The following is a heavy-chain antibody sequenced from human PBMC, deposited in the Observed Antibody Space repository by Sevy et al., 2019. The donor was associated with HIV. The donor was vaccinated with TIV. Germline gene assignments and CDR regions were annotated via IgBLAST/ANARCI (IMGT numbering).Heavy chain of an antibody. J-gene: IGHJ3*02. Sequence: GGSLRLSCAASGFTFSSYWMSWVRQAPGKGLEWVANIKQDGSEKYYVDSVKGRFTISRDNAKNSLYLQMNSLRAEDTAVYYCARMHCSGGSCYPYDAFDIWAQGTMVTVSS. CDR2: IKQDGSEK. V-gene: IGHV3-7*01. CDR3: ARMHCSGGSCYPYDAFDI. CDR1: GFTFSSYW. D-gene: IGHD2-15*01.